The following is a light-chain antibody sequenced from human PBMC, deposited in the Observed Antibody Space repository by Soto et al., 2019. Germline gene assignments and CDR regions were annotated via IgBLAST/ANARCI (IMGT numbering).Light chain of an antibody. V-gene: IGKV2-28*01. J-gene: IGKJ1*01. CDR3: MQPLQSWT. CDR1: QSLLHSNGYNY. Sequence: DFVMTQSTLSLPVTPGEPASISCRSSQSLLHSNGYNYLDWYLQKPGQSPQLLIYLGSNRASGGPDRFSGSGSGTDFTLKISRVEAEDVGVYYCMQPLQSWTFGQGAKVDIK. CDR2: LGS.